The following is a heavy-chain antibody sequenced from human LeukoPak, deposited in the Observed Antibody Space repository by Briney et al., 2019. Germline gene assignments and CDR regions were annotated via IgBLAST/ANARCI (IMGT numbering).Heavy chain of an antibody. D-gene: IGHD6-13*01. CDR3: ARALIAAAGEYYYYGMDV. V-gene: IGHV1-2*02. CDR2: INPNSGGT. CDR1: GYTFTYYY. Sequence: ASVKVSCKASGYTFTYYYMHWVRQAPGQGLEWMGWINPNSGGTNYAQKFQGRVTMTRDTSISTAYMELSRLRSDDTAVYYCARALIAAAGEYYYYGMDVWGQGTTVTVSS. J-gene: IGHJ6*02.